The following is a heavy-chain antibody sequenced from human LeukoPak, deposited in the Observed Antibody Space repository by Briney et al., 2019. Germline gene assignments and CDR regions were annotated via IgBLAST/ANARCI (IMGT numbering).Heavy chain of an antibody. CDR2: IWYDGSNK. CDR1: GFAFSSYG. J-gene: IGHJ4*02. Sequence: GRSLRLSCAASGFAFSSYGMHWVRQTPGKGLEWVAVIWYDGSNKYYADSVKGRFTISRDNSKNTLYLQMNSLRAEDTAVYYCARDPSRPYSSSWLDYWGQGTLVTVSS. D-gene: IGHD6-13*01. CDR3: ARDPSRPYSSSWLDY. V-gene: IGHV3-33*01.